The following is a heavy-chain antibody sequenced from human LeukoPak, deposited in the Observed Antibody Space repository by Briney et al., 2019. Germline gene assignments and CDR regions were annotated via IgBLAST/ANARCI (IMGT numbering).Heavy chain of an antibody. Sequence: PGGSLKLSCAASGFTFSSYPMSWVRQAPGKGLEWVSGISGSGATTYYADSVKGRFTISRDNSKNMLYVQMNSLRDEDTAVYYCAKGHYYDRSGYYGCGYWGQGTLVTVSS. V-gene: IGHV3-23*01. CDR2: ISGSGATT. D-gene: IGHD3-22*01. CDR1: GFTFSSYP. CDR3: AKGHYYDRSGYYGCGY. J-gene: IGHJ4*02.